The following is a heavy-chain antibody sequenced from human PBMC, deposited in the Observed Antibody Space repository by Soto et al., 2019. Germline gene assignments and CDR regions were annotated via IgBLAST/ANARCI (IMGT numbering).Heavy chain of an antibody. CDR2: ISGSGGST. D-gene: IGHD2-15*01. Sequence: GGSLILSCAASGFTFSSYAMSWVRQAPGEGLEWVSAISGSGGSTYYADSVKGRFTISRDNSKNTLYLQMNSLRAEDTAVYYCAKGDELLGYCSGGSCYEGAFDIWGQGTMVTVSS. V-gene: IGHV3-23*01. CDR3: AKGDELLGYCSGGSCYEGAFDI. J-gene: IGHJ3*02. CDR1: GFTFSSYA.